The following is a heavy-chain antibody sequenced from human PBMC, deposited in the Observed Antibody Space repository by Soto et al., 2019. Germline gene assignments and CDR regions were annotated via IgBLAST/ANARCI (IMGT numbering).Heavy chain of an antibody. J-gene: IGHJ4*02. Sequence: EVQLVESGGGLVQPGGSLRLSCVASGFTFSNYWMNWVRQAPGKGLVWVSRIDSAASSTNYADSVRGRFTISRDNAKNTLYLQMNSLRAEDTAVYFCSTSGYSGYDATQNDYWGQGTLVTVSS. CDR3: STSGYSGYDATQNDY. D-gene: IGHD5-12*01. CDR1: GFTFSNYW. CDR2: IDSAASST. V-gene: IGHV3-74*01.